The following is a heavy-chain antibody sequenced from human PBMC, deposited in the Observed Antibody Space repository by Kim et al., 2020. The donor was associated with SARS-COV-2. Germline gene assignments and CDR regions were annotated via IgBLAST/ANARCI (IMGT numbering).Heavy chain of an antibody. Sequence: GGSLRLSCAASGFTLGGYSIIWVRQAPGKGLRWVSSVGTTDSYIYYADSVRGRFTISRDNTRNSLYLHMSSLTDDDTAVYYCARAGKSQTGSYY. CDR1: GFTLGGYS. V-gene: IGHV3-21*01. J-gene: IGHJ6*01. CDR2: VGTTDSYI. D-gene: IGHD1-26*01. CDR3: ARAGKSQTGSYY.